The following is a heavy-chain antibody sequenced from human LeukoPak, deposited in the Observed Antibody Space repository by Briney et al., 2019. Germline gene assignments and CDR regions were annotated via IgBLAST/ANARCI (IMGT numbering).Heavy chain of an antibody. V-gene: IGHV4-59*01. D-gene: IGHD5-12*01. CDR1: GGPIRSYY. CDR3: ARVTRYSGYLFDY. J-gene: IGHJ4*02. CDR2: IYYSGST. Sequence: SETLSLTCTVSGGPIRSYYWSWIRQPPGKGLEWIGYIYYSGSTNYNPSLQSRVTISVDTSKNQFSLKLSSVTAADTAVYYCARVTRYSGYLFDYWGRGTLVTVSS.